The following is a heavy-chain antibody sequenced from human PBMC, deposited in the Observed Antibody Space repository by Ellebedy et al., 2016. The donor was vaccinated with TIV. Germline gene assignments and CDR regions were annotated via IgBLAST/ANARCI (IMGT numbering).Heavy chain of an antibody. D-gene: IGHD5-24*01. CDR1: GGSISSYY. CDR3: ARVGDGYNSRRYYYMDV. V-gene: IGHV4-59*13. Sequence: SETLSLXXTVSGGSISSYYWSWIRQPPGKGLEWIGYIYYSGSTNYNPSLKSRVTISVDTSKNQFSLKLSSVTAADTAVYYCARVGDGYNSRRYYYMDVWGKGTTVTVSS. J-gene: IGHJ6*03. CDR2: IYYSGST.